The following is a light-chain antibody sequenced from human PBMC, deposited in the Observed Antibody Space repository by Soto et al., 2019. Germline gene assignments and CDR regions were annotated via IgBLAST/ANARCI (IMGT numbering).Light chain of an antibody. CDR2: AAS. V-gene: IGKV1-39*01. Sequence: QLTQSPSSLSASIGDRVTITCRGSESISSYLNWYQQKAGRAPKVLIYAASTLESGVPARFSGSGSGTDLTLTISRLEPEDFAVYYCQQYGSSHWTXGQGTKVEI. J-gene: IGKJ1*01. CDR3: QQYGSSHWT. CDR1: ESISSY.